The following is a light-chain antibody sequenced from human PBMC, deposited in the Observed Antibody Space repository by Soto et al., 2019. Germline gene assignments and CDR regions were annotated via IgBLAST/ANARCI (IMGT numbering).Light chain of an antibody. CDR2: HVT. CDR1: SSDIGHYDY. Sequence: PASVSGSPGQSITISCTGTSSDIGHYDYVSWYQQHPGKAPKLMIYHVTYRPSGVSNRYSGFKSGNTASLTISGLQAADEADYYCSLYTSENTYVFGTGTKVTVL. J-gene: IGLJ1*01. V-gene: IGLV2-14*03. CDR3: SLYTSENTYV.